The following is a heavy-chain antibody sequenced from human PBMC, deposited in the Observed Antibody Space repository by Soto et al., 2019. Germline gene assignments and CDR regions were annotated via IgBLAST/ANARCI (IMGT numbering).Heavy chain of an antibody. Sequence: GGSLRLSCAASGFTFSSYAMHWVRQAPGKGLEWVAVISYDGSNKYYADSVKGRFTISRDNSKNTLYLQMNSLRAEDTAVYYCARPLYYYYYYGMDVWGQGTTVTVSS. V-gene: IGHV3-30-3*01. CDR3: ARPLYYYYYYGMDV. D-gene: IGHD3-10*01. CDR2: ISYDGSNK. J-gene: IGHJ6*02. CDR1: GFTFSSYA.